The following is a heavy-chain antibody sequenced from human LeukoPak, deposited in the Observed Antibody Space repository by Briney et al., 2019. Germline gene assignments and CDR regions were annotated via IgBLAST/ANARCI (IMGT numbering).Heavy chain of an antibody. CDR3: ARKIAPGGTGLGCLDA. D-gene: IGHD1-26*01. CDR1: GDRFNSFG. Sequence: ASVKVSCKASGDRFNSFGISWVRQVPGQGLEWMGRISGYNGHTKYSQNLVGRVTLTTDTSSSTAYMELRSLRSDDTAVYYCARKIAPGGTGLGCLDAWGQGTLVLVSS. CDR2: ISGYNGHT. V-gene: IGHV1-18*01. J-gene: IGHJ5*02.